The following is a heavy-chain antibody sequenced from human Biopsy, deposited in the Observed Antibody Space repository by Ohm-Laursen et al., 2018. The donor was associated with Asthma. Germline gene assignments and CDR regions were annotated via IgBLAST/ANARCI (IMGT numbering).Heavy chain of an antibody. D-gene: IGHD4-17*01. Sequence: GASVKVSCKISGYSLTDLCMHWVRQAPGQGLEWMGGHDHEEGGTVNARRFQGRVTMTEDTSTDTAYMELSSLSSDDTAVYYCASDFPKDYVRYNFQFWGQGTLVTVSS. CDR1: GYSLTDLC. CDR2: HDHEEGGT. V-gene: IGHV1-24*01. CDR3: ASDFPKDYVRYNFQF. J-gene: IGHJ4*02.